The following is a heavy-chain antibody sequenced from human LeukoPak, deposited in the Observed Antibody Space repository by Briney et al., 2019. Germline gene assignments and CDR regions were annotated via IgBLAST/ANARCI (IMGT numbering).Heavy chain of an antibody. CDR3: ACSGWSNWFDP. J-gene: IGHJ5*02. CDR2: ISSSSSYI. D-gene: IGHD6-19*01. V-gene: IGHV3-21*01. CDR1: GFTFRSYS. Sequence: GGSLRLSCADSGFTFRSYSMNWVRQAPGKGLEWVSSISSSSSYIYYADSVKGLFTISRDNAKNSLYLQMNSLRAEDTAVYYCACSGWSNWFDPWGQGTLVTVSS.